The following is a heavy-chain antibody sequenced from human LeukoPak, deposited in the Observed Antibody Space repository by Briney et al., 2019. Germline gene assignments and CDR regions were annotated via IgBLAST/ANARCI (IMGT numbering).Heavy chain of an antibody. J-gene: IGHJ5*02. Sequence: GGSLRLSCAASGFTFSNYWMHWVRQAPGKGLVWVSRINSDGINTSYADSVKGRFTISRDNSKNTLYLQMNSLRAEDTAAYYCTHLGWFDPWGQGTLVTVSS. V-gene: IGHV3-74*01. CDR1: GFTFSNYW. CDR3: THLGWFDP. CDR2: INSDGINT.